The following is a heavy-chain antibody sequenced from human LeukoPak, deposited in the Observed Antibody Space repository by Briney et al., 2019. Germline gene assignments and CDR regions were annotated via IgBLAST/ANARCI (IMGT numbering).Heavy chain of an antibody. CDR3: ARVAAAGPYYYYYYMDV. CDR1: GGSISSGSYY. V-gene: IGHV4-39*07. J-gene: IGHJ6*03. CDR2: IYYSGST. Sequence: SETLSLTCTVSGGSISSGSYYWGWIRQPPGKGLEWIGSIYYSGSTYYNPSLKSRVTISVDTSKNQFSLKLSSVTAADTAVYYCARVAAAGPYYYYYYMDVWGKGTTVTVSS. D-gene: IGHD6-13*01.